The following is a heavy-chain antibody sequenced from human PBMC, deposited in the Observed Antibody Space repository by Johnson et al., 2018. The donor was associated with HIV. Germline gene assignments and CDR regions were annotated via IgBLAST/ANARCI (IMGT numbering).Heavy chain of an antibody. CDR3: ALVLGALPGAFDI. J-gene: IGHJ3*02. CDR2: IYSGGNT. V-gene: IGHV3-66*01. Sequence: VQLVESGGGVAQPGRSLRLSCAASGFTFSDYYINWIRQAPGKGLEWVSVIYSGGNTYYADSVKGRFTISRDNSKNTLYLQMNSLRAEDTAVYYCALVLGALPGAFDIWGQGTLVTVSS. CDR1: GFTFSDYY. D-gene: IGHD3-16*01.